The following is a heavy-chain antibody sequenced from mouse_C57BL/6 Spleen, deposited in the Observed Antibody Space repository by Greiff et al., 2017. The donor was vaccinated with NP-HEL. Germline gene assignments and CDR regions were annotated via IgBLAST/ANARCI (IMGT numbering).Heavy chain of an antibody. Sequence: QVQLQQPGAELVKPGASVKLSCKASGYTFTSYWMQWVNQRPGQGLEWIGEIDPSDSYTNYNQTFKGKATLTVDTSSSTAYMQLSSLTSEDSAVYYCARSRDYDRDYYAMDYWGQGTSVTVSS. CDR1: GYTFTSYW. CDR2: IDPSDSYT. CDR3: ARSRDYDRDYYAMDY. J-gene: IGHJ4*01. D-gene: IGHD2-4*01. V-gene: IGHV1-50*01.